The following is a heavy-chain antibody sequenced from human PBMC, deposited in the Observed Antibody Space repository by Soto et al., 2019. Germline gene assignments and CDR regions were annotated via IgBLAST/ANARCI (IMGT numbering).Heavy chain of an antibody. CDR1: GGPITSYY. CDR2: IYYRGST. Sequence: SETLSLTCTVSGGPITSYYWSWIRQPPGKGLEWIGYIYYRGSTNYNPSLKSRVTISVDTSKNQFSLKLSSVTAADTAVYYCARVDHVMYYFDYWGQGTLVTVSS. V-gene: IGHV4-59*01. CDR3: ARVDHVMYYFDY. D-gene: IGHD2-2*03. J-gene: IGHJ4*02.